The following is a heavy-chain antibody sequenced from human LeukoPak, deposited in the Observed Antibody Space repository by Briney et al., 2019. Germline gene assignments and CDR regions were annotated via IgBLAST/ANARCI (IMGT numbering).Heavy chain of an antibody. D-gene: IGHD5-18*01. CDR1: GFTFDDYA. Sequence: SGGSLRLSCAASGFTFDDYAMHWVRQAPGKGLEWVSLISGDGGSTYYADSVKGRFTISRDNSKNSLYLQMNSLRTEDTALYYCAKDTLPMVTHDAFDIWGQGTMVTVSS. CDR3: AKDTLPMVTHDAFDI. J-gene: IGHJ3*02. CDR2: ISGDGGST. V-gene: IGHV3-43*02.